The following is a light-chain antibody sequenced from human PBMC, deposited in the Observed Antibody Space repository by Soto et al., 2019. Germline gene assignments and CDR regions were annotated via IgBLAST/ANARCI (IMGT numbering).Light chain of an antibody. CDR2: EVS. CDR1: SSDVGGYNY. J-gene: IGLJ1*01. CDR3: SSFVGGNTYD. V-gene: IGLV2-14*01. Sequence: QSALTQPASVSGSPGQSITISCTGTSSDVGGYNYVSWYQQYPGKAPKLMIYEVSNRPSGVSNRFSGSKSGNTASLTISGLQAEDEADYYCSSFVGGNTYDFGTGTKLTVL.